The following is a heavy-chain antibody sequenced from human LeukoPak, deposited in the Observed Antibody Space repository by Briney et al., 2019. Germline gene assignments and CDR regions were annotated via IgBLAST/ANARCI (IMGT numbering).Heavy chain of an antibody. V-gene: IGHV1-2*02. D-gene: IGHD1-7*01. CDR3: ARELELEDWFDP. CDR1: GYTFTGYY. Sequence: ASVKVSCKASGYTFTGYYMHWVRQAPGQGLEWMGWINPNSGGTNYAQKFQGRVTMTRDTSISTAYMELSRLRSDDTAVYYCARELELEDWFDPWGQGTLVTVSS. CDR2: INPNSGGT. J-gene: IGHJ5*02.